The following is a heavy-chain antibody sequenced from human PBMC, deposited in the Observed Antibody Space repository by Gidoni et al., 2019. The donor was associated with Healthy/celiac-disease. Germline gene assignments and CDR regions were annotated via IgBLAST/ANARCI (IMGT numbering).Heavy chain of an antibody. V-gene: IGHV4-4*02. D-gene: IGHD6-19*01. J-gene: IGHJ6*02. CDR1: GGSISSSNW. CDR2: IYHSGST. CDR3: ARRDSSGWSWEPNYYYGMDV. Sequence: QVQLQESGPGLVKPSGTLSLTCAVSGGSISSSNWWSWVRQPPGKGLEWIGEIYHSGSTNYNPSLKSRVTISVDKSKNQFSLKLSSVTAADTAVYYCARRDSSGWSWEPNYYYGMDVWGQGTTVTVSS.